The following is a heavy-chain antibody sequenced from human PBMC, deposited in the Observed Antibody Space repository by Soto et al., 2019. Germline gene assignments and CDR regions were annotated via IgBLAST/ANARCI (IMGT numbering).Heavy chain of an antibody. Sequence: SETLSLTCTVSGGSISNYYWSWIRQPAGKGLEWIGRIYTSGSTDYNPSLKSRVTISIDTSKNQFSLKVTSMTAADTAVYYCARERREEIHDGYDIDYWGQGALVTVSS. D-gene: IGHD5-12*01. V-gene: IGHV4-4*07. CDR1: GGSISNYY. CDR2: IYTSGST. CDR3: ARERREEIHDGYDIDY. J-gene: IGHJ4*02.